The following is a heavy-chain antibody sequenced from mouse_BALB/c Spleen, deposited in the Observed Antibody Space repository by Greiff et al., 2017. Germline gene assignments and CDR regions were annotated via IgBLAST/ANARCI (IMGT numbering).Heavy chain of an antibody. Sequence: EVKVVESGGGLVQPGGSRKLSCAASGFTFSSFGMHWVRQAPEKGLEWVAYISSGSSTIYYADTVKGRFTISRDNPKNTLFLQMTSLRSEDTAMYYCARCGPYYGSSYFDYWGQGTTLTVSS. D-gene: IGHD1-1*01. CDR2: ISSGSSTI. CDR1: GFTFSSFG. V-gene: IGHV5-17*02. CDR3: ARCGPYYGSSYFDY. J-gene: IGHJ2*01.